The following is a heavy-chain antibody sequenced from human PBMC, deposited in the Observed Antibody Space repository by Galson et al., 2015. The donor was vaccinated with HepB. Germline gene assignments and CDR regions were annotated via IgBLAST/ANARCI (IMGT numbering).Heavy chain of an antibody. Sequence: SLRLSCAASGFKFDDFAMCRVRQAPGKGLEWVSGISWNSGSIGYADSVKGRFTISRDNAKNSLYLQMNSLRADDTALYYCAKNGRSDSTGYFDPYFDYWGRGTLVTVSA. V-gene: IGHV3-9*01. CDR3: AKNGRSDSTGYFDPYFDY. J-gene: IGHJ4*02. D-gene: IGHD3-22*01. CDR2: ISWNSGSI. CDR1: GFKFDDFA.